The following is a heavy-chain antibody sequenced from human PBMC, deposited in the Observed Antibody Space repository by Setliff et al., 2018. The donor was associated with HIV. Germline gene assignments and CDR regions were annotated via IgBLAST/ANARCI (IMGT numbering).Heavy chain of an antibody. D-gene: IGHD1-1*01. CDR2: ISSSGSTI. CDR1: GFTFSDYY. V-gene: IGHV3-11*04. CDR3: TRTSGTGFDF. J-gene: IGHJ4*02. Sequence: GGSLRLSCAASGFTFSDYYIIWIRQAPGKGLEWVSYISSSGSTIYYADSVKGRFTTSRDNAKNSLYLQMSSLRDEDTALYYCTRTSGTGFDFWGQGTVVTVSS.